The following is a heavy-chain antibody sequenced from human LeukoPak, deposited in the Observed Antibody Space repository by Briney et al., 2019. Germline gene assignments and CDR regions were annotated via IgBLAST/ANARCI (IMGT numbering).Heavy chain of an antibody. Sequence: GGSLRLSCAASGFTFSNYAMSWVRQAPGKGLEWVAVISYDGSNKYYADSVKGRFTISRDNSKNTLYLQMNSLRAEDTAVYYCAKDHYYYDSSGTPDYWGQGTLVTVSS. V-gene: IGHV3-30*18. D-gene: IGHD3-22*01. CDR1: GFTFSNYA. J-gene: IGHJ4*02. CDR2: ISYDGSNK. CDR3: AKDHYYYDSSGTPDY.